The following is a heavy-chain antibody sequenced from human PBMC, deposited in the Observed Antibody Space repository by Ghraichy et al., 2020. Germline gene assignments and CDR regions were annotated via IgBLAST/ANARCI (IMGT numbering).Heavy chain of an antibody. J-gene: IGHJ6*01. CDR2: ISSSSSYI. V-gene: IGHV3-21*01. Sequence: GGSLRLSCAASGSTLSSYSMNWVRQAPGKGLEWVSSISSSSSYIYYADSVKGRFTISRDNAKNSLYLQMNSLRAEDTAVYYCARGSGIRGMDVCGQGTTVTL. CDR3: ARGSGIRGMDV. CDR1: GSTLSSYS. D-gene: IGHD1-26*01.